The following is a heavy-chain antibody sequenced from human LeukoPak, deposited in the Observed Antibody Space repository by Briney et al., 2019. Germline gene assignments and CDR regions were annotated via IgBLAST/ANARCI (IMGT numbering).Heavy chain of an antibody. CDR3: ARDSSGEIDY. Sequence: PSETLSLTCTVSGDSISSGGHYWSWIRQHPGKGLEWIGYIYYSGTTYYNPSLKSRITISVDMSKNQFSLKVSSVTAADTAVYYCARDSSGEIDYWGQGTLVTVSS. CDR1: GDSISSGGHY. J-gene: IGHJ4*02. V-gene: IGHV4-31*03. CDR2: IYYSGTT. D-gene: IGHD1-26*01.